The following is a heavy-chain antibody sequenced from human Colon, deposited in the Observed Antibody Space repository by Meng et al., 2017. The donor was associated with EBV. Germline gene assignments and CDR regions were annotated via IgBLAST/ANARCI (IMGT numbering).Heavy chain of an antibody. CDR1: GGSMSSGNYY. V-gene: IGHV4-30-4*01. Sequence: GPRQEAGPGLVEPSQTLSLNCTVSGGSMSSGNYYWSWIRQPPGKGLEWIGYIHHSGSAYYNPSLKSRVSISVDTSKNQFSLNLNSMTAADTAVYYCASFDHIPRRNYFDYWGQGTLVTVSS. CDR2: IHHSGSA. D-gene: IGHD2-21*01. J-gene: IGHJ4*02. CDR3: ASFDHIPRRNYFDY.